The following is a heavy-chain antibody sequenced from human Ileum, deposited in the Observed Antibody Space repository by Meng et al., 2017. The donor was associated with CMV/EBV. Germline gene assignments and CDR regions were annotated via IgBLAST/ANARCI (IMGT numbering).Heavy chain of an antibody. Sequence: QWRRQRPLQWLLLPSTTLSLTCTVAGDSTSGFFWSWIRQPAGKGLEWIGRIYSSGSTFYNPSLESRVTMSIDTSKNQFSLRLASVTAADTAVYFCAKEQSIGIAVTGIFDFWGQGALVTVSS. J-gene: IGHJ4*02. D-gene: IGHD6-19*01. CDR1: GDSTSGFF. CDR2: IYSSGST. V-gene: IGHV4-4*07. CDR3: AKEQSIGIAVTGIFDF.